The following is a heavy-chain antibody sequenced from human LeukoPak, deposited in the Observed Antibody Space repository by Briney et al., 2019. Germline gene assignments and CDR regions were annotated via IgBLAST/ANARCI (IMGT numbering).Heavy chain of an antibody. CDR1: GGSISSGGYS. CDR3: AREVTTGAFDV. J-gene: IGHJ3*01. D-gene: IGHD2-21*02. V-gene: IGHV4-30-2*01. CDR2: IYHSGST. Sequence: PSQTLSLTCTVSGGSISSGGYSWSWIRQPPGKGLEWIGYIYHSGSTYYNPSLKSRVTISVDRSKNQFSLKLSSVTAADTAVYYCAREVTTGAFDVWGQGTMVTVSS.